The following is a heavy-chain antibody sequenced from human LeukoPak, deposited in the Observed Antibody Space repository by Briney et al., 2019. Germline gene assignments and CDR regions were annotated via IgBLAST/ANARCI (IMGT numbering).Heavy chain of an antibody. Sequence: SVKVSCKASGGTFSSYAISWVRQAPGQGLEWMGGIIPIFGTANYAQKFQGRVTITADESTSTAYMELSSLRSEDTAVYYCARESLAPSYCSGGSCYSRWFDPWGQGALVTVSS. J-gene: IGHJ5*02. V-gene: IGHV1-69*01. D-gene: IGHD2-15*01. CDR2: IIPIFGTA. CDR3: ARESLAPSYCSGGSCYSRWFDP. CDR1: GGTFSSYA.